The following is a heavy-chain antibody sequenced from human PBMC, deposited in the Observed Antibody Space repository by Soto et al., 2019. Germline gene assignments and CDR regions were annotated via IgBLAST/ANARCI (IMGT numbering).Heavy chain of an antibody. J-gene: IGHJ6*02. Sequence: QITLKESGPTLVKPTQTLTLTCTFSGFSLSTSGVGVGWIRQPPGKALEWLALIYWDDDKRYSPSLKSRLTITKDTSKNQVVLTMTNMDPVDTATYYCAHRPPYYDILPGYYPLGYYGMDVWGQGTTVTVSS. CDR3: AHRPPYYDILPGYYPLGYYGMDV. V-gene: IGHV2-5*02. D-gene: IGHD3-9*01. CDR1: GFSLSTSGVG. CDR2: IYWDDDK.